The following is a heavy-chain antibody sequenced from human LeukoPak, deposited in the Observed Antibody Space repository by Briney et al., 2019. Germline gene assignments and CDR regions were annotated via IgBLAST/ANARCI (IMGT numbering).Heavy chain of an antibody. J-gene: IGHJ4*02. Sequence: SETLSLTCTVSGGSISNYYWSWIRRSPGQGLEWIGYIHYSGTTNYNPSFEGRVIISVDTSKNQFSLKLNSVTAADTAVYYCARDRRYCSSGNCYPHYFDSWGQGTLVTVSS. CDR1: GGSISNYY. CDR3: ARDRRYCSSGNCYPHYFDS. V-gene: IGHV4-59*01. D-gene: IGHD2-15*01. CDR2: IHYSGTT.